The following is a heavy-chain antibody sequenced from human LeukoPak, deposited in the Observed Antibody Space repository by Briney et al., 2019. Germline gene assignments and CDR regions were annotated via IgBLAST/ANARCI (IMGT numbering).Heavy chain of an antibody. Sequence: GGSLRLSCAASGFSFMNAWMIWVRQAPGKGLEWVGRIKSNADGGTPDYAAPARGRFTISRDDPKNTLYLQMNSLRTEDTAVYYCTTFYHEYSPYWGRGTLVTVSS. D-gene: IGHD2/OR15-2a*01. V-gene: IGHV3-15*01. CDR1: GFSFMNAW. CDR3: TTFYHEYSPY. CDR2: IKSNADGGTP. J-gene: IGHJ4*02.